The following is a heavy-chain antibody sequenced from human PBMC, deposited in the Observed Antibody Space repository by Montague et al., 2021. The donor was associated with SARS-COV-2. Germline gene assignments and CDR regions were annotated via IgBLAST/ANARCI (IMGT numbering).Heavy chain of an antibody. D-gene: IGHD3-10*01. CDR2: VYFSGTT. CDR1: GGSIKTTEYY. CDR3: VRAADNYYPSGPLVGFDL. J-gene: IGHJ4*02. V-gene: IGHV4-30-4*01. Sequence: LSLTCNVSGGSIKTTEYYWGWIRQSPGKGLEWIGYVYFSGTTXFNXSLETRTTISIDTSKSQFSLKLRSVTAADTAVYFCVRAADNYYPSGPLVGFDLWGLGTLVTVSS.